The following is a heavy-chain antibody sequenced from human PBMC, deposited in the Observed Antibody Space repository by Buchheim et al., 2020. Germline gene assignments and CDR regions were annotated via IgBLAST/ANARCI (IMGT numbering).Heavy chain of an antibody. Sequence: VQLVESGGGLVQPGGSLRLSCAASGFSFSSYWMTWVRQAPGKGLEWVAVISYDGSNKYYADSVKGRFTISRDNSKNTLSLQMNSLRAEDTAVYYCARDFFMTTVTSSFDYWGQGTL. CDR3: ARDFFMTTVTSSFDY. CDR2: ISYDGSNK. J-gene: IGHJ4*02. CDR1: GFSFSSYW. D-gene: IGHD4-17*01. V-gene: IGHV3-30-3*01.